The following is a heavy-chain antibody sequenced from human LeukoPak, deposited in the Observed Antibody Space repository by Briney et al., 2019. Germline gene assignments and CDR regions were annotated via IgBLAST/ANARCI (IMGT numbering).Heavy chain of an antibody. J-gene: IGHJ4*02. Sequence: SETLSLTCAVYGGSFSGYYWSWIRQPPGKGLEWIGEINHSGSTNYNPSLKSRVTISVDTSENQFSLKLSSVTAADTAVYYCAQGARYYDFWSGYYTDPVFLAYWGQGTLVTVSS. CDR1: GGSFSGYY. CDR3: AQGARYYDFWSGYYTDPVFLAY. V-gene: IGHV4-34*01. D-gene: IGHD3-3*01. CDR2: INHSGST.